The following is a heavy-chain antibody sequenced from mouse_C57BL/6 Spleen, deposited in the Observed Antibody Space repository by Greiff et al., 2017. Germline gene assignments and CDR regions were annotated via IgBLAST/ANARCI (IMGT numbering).Heavy chain of an antibody. V-gene: IGHV5-6*02. CDR3: ARRTAQATDAMDY. CDR2: ISSGGSYT. CDR1: GFTFSSYG. J-gene: IGHJ4*01. D-gene: IGHD3-2*02. Sequence: EVMLVESGGDLVKPGGSLKLSCAASGFTFSSYGMSWVRQTPDKRLEWVATISSGGSYTYYPDSVKGRFTISRDNAKNTLYLQMSSLKSEDTAVYYCARRTAQATDAMDYWGQGTSVTVSS.